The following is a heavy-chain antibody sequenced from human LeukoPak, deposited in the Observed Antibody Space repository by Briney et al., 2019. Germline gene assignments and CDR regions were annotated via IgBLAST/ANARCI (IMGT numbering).Heavy chain of an antibody. CDR2: INTGNADT. CDR3: ARGHSPPPLSDYYTMDV. CDR1: GYIFTSYA. V-gene: IGHV1-3*04. Sequence: ASVKVSCKASGYIFTSYAMHWVRQAPGQRLEWMGWINTGNADTKYSQKFQDRVSITRDTPATTAYMELSSLKSEDTAVYYCARGHSPPPLSDYYTMDVWGQGTTVTVSS. J-gene: IGHJ6*02. D-gene: IGHD5-18*01.